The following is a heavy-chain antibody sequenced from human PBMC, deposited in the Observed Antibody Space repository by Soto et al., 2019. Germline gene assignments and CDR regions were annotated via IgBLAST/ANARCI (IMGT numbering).Heavy chain of an antibody. J-gene: IGHJ6*02. Sequence: PGGSLRLSCAASGFTFITYAMTWVRQAPGKGLEWVSIISSSGDATYYVGSVKGRFTISRDNSRNTLNLQMNSLRAEDTAVYYCAKNGDFWSWGMDVWGQGTTVTVSS. CDR1: GFTFITYA. CDR3: AKNGDFWSWGMDV. V-gene: IGHV3-23*01. CDR2: ISSSGDAT. D-gene: IGHD3-3*01.